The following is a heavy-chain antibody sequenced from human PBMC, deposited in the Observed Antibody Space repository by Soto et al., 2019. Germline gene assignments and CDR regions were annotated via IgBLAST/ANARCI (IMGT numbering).Heavy chain of an antibody. Sequence: QVRLQESGPGLVKPSETLSLDCSVSGDSMIGSYWTWIRQPPGSGLQWLGYIFNIGATAYNSSLKSRITVSIDTPNNRFSLNLRSVTAADTSVYYCVRNKVTTMRFFDFWGPGKMVTVSS. CDR1: GDSMIGSY. V-gene: IGHV4-59*01. J-gene: IGHJ4*02. D-gene: IGHD4-17*01. CDR2: IFNIGAT. CDR3: VRNKVTTMRFFDF.